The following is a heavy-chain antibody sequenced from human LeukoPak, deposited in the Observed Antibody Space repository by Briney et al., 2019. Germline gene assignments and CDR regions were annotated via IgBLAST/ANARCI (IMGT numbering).Heavy chain of an antibody. J-gene: IGHJ4*02. Sequence: GGSLRLPCAASGFTLSSYAMSWVRQALGKGLEWVSGISRSGGSTYYADSVKGRFTISRDNSKNTLYLQMYSLRAEDTAVYYCAKEGYNFATYYFVYWGQGTLVTVSS. CDR2: ISRSGGST. CDR1: GFTLSSYA. V-gene: IGHV3-23*01. D-gene: IGHD1-1*01. CDR3: AKEGYNFATYYFVY.